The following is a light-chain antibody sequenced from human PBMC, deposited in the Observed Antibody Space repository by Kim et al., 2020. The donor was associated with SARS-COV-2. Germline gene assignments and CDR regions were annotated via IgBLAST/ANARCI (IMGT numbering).Light chain of an antibody. CDR1: QDIRNH. J-gene: IGKJ4*01. CDR2: AAS. Sequence: DIQMTQSPSSLSASVGDRVTITCRASQDIRNHLTWFHQKPGEAPKSLIYAASSLQSGVPSKFSGGGSGTDFTLTISSLQPEDFATYYCQQYHNYPLTFGGGTKLEI. V-gene: IGKV1-16*02. CDR3: QQYHNYPLT.